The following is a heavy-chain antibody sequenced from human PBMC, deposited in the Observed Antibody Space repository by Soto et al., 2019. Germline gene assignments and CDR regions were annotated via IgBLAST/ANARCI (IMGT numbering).Heavy chain of an antibody. J-gene: IGHJ5*02. Sequence: PSETLSLTCAVYGGSFSGYYWSWIRQPPGKGLEWIGEINHSGSTNYNPSLKSRVTISVDTSKNQFSLKLSSVTAADTAVYYCARGRCSSTSCYAYWFDPWGQGTLVTVSS. CDR3: ARGRCSSTSCYAYWFDP. CDR2: INHSGST. V-gene: IGHV4-34*01. CDR1: GGSFSGYY. D-gene: IGHD2-2*01.